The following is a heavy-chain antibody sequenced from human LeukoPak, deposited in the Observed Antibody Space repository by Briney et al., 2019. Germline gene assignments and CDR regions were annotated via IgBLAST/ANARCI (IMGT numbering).Heavy chain of an antibody. Sequence: ASVKVSCKASGYSFIGYYVHRVRQAPGQGLEWMGWINPNSGDTNYAQKFQGRVTVTRDTSINTAYMELRRLRSDDTAVYYCARGPVVLLDWGQGTLVTVSS. J-gene: IGHJ4*02. CDR1: GYSFIGYY. CDR3: ARGPVVLLD. D-gene: IGHD4-23*01. V-gene: IGHV1-2*02. CDR2: INPNSGDT.